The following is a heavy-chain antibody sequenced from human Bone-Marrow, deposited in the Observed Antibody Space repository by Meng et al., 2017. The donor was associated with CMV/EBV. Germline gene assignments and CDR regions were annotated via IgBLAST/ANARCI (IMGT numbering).Heavy chain of an antibody. D-gene: IGHD6-19*01. V-gene: IGHV3-20*04. J-gene: IGHJ6*02. CDR3: AKVQWLPIPQNYYRYFGMDV. CDR2: INWNGGST. Sequence: GESLKISCVASRFRSDDHGMTWVRQAPGKGLEWVSGINWNGGSTGYADSVRGRFTISRDNVKKSLYLQMNSLRAGDTAVYYCAKVQWLPIPQNYYRYFGMDVWGQGTTVTVSS. CDR1: RFRSDDHG.